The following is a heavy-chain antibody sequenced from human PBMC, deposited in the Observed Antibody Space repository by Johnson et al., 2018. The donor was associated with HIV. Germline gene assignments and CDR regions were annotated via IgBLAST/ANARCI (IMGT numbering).Heavy chain of an antibody. CDR1: GFTFDDYG. CDR3: ARGEYQLLSGGFAFDI. J-gene: IGHJ3*02. V-gene: IGHV3-30*19. Sequence: QMLLVESGGGVVRPGGSLRLSCAASGFTFDDYGMSWVRQGPGKGLEWVAVMSYDGSDKYYADSVKGRFTISRDNAKNTLYLQMNSLRAEDTAVYYCARGEYQLLSGGFAFDIWGQGTMVTVSS. D-gene: IGHD2-2*01. CDR2: MSYDGSDK.